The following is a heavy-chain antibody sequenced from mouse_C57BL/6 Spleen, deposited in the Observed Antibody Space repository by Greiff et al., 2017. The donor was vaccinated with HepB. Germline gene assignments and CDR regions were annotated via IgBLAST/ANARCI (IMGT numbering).Heavy chain of an antibody. CDR2: IYPGDGDT. V-gene: IGHV1-82*01. CDR1: GYAFSSSW. J-gene: IGHJ4*01. CDR3: ARSVHDGYYDAMDY. Sequence: VQLQQSGPELVKPGASVKISCKASGYAFSSSWMNWVKQRPGKGLEWIGRIYPGDGDTNYNGKFKGKATLTADKSSSTAYVQLSSRTSEDSAVYCYARSVHDGYYDAMDYWGQGTSVTVSS. D-gene: IGHD2-3*01.